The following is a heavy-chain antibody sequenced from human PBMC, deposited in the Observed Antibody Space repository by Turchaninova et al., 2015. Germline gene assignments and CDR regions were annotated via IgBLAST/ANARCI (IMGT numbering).Heavy chain of an antibody. J-gene: IGHJ5*02. Sequence: QLQLQESGPGLVKPSETLSLTCPVSGGSISTNTTYWGWTRHPPGKGLEWIGSIHYTGSTYYNPSLKSRVTISIDTSKNQFSLKLTSVTAADTAVYYCARVDSWYRSWFDPWGQGTLVTVSS. D-gene: IGHD6-13*01. CDR3: ARVDSWYRSWFDP. V-gene: IGHV4-39*01. CDR2: IHYTGST. CDR1: GGSISTNTTY.